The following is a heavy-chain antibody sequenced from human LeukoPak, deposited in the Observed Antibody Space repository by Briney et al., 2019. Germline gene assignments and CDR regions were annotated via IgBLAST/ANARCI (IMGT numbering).Heavy chain of an antibody. CDR3: AREDPQTTVPEGMDV. CDR2: IYYSGTT. V-gene: IGHV4-59*01. D-gene: IGHD4-17*01. Sequence: PSETLSLTCTVSGGSISYYYWSWIRQSPGKGLEWIGYIYYSGTTNYNPSLKSRVTISVDTSKNQFSLQLRSVTAADTAVYYCAREDPQTTVPEGMDVWGPGTTVTVSS. CDR1: GGSISYYY. J-gene: IGHJ6*02.